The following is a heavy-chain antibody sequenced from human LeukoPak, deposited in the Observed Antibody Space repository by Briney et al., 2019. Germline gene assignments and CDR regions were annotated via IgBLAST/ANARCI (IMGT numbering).Heavy chain of an antibody. Sequence: ASVKVSCKASGYTFTSYGISWVRQAPGQGLEWMGWISAYNGNTNYAQKLQGRVTMTTDKSTSTAYMELRSLRSDDTAVYYCARDLYYYDSSGYSPQDYWGQGTLVTVSS. CDR1: GYTFTSYG. V-gene: IGHV1-18*01. J-gene: IGHJ4*02. CDR3: ARDLYYYDSSGYSPQDY. CDR2: ISAYNGNT. D-gene: IGHD3-22*01.